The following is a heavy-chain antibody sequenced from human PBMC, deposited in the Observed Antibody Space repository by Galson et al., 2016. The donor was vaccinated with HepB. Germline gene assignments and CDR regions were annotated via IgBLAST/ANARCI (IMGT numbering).Heavy chain of an antibody. CDR1: GFPFSDSG. CDR3: AREPPYTGAYNWFDT. CDR2: IRKKGHFYAT. Sequence: SLRLSCAASGFPFSDSGMHWVRRASGKGLEWVGRIRKKGHFYATAYGASVKGRFTISRDNAKNSLYLQMNSLRAEDTAVYYCAREPPYTGAYNWFDTWGQGTLVTVSS. V-gene: IGHV3-73*01. J-gene: IGHJ5*02. D-gene: IGHD7-27*01.